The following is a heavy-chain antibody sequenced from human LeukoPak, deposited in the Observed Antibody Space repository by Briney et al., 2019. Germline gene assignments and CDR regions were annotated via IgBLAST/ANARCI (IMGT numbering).Heavy chain of an antibody. D-gene: IGHD6-19*01. J-gene: IGHJ3*02. CDR1: GFTFDDYA. V-gene: IGHV3-9*01. CDR3: AKESGSSGWYVPLANHAFDI. Sequence: SLRLSCAASGFTFDDYAMHWVRQAPGKGLEWVSGISWNSGSIGYTDSVEGRFTISRDNAKNSLYLQMNSLRAEDTAVYYCAKESGSSGWYVPLANHAFDIWGQGTMVTVSS. CDR2: ISWNSGSI.